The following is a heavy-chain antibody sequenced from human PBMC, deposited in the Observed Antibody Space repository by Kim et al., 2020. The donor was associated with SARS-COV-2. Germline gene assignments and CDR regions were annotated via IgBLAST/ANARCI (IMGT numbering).Heavy chain of an antibody. D-gene: IGHD6-13*01. J-gene: IGHJ4*02. CDR2: SGK. V-gene: IGHV3-7*01. Sequence: SGKSSLDSIKGRFTISRDNPKNSLYLQMNGLRAEDTAVYYCGRDYSDWGQGTLVTVSS. CDR3: GRDYSD.